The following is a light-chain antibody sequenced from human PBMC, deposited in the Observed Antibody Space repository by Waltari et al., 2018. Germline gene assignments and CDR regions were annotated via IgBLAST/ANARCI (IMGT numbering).Light chain of an antibody. V-gene: IGKV3-20*01. Sequence: EIVLTQSPGTLSLSPGDTAILSCRASQSVSKYLAWYQQKPGQAPRLLTFGASSRATGIPDRFSGSGSGTDLSLTISRVEPEDFAVYYCQQYVSLPATFGQGTKVEIE. CDR2: GAS. J-gene: IGKJ1*01. CDR1: QSVSKY. CDR3: QQYVSLPAT.